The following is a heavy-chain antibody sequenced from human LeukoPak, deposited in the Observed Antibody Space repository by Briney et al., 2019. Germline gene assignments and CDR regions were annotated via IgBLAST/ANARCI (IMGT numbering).Heavy chain of an antibody. V-gene: IGHV3-73*01. Sequence: GGSLRLSCAASGFTFSGSAMYWVRQASGKGLEWVGHIRSRANSYATLYGASVKGRFTISRDDSKNTAYLQMNSLKTEDTAVYYCAKGEKVTANVYYFDYWGQGTLVTVSS. CDR2: IRSRANSYAT. CDR1: GFTFSGSA. D-gene: IGHD2-21*02. CDR3: AKGEKVTANVYYFDY. J-gene: IGHJ4*02.